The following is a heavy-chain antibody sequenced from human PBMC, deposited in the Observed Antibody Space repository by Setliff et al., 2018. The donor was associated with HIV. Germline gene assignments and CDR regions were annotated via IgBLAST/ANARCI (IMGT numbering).Heavy chain of an antibody. CDR1: GGSISSSSYY. V-gene: IGHV4-39*07. Sequence: PSETLSLTCTVSGGSISSSSYYWGWIRQPPGKGLEWIGSIYYSGSTYYNPSLKSRVTISVDTSKKHFSLKLSSVTAADTAVYYCARESYSSAWEVNYCYMDVWGKGTSVTVSS. J-gene: IGHJ6*03. CDR3: ARESYSSAWEVNYCYMDV. D-gene: IGHD6-19*01. CDR2: IYYSGST.